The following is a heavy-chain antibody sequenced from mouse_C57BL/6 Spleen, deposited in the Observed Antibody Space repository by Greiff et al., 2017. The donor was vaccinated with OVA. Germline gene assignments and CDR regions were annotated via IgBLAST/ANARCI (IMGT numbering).Heavy chain of an antibody. J-gene: IGHJ2*01. D-gene: IGHD1-1*01. Sequence: QVQLQQSGAELVRPGTSVKLSCKASGYTFTSDWMYRVKQRPGQGLEWIGVIDPSDSYTNYNQKFKGKATMTVDTSSSTAYMQLSSLTSEDSAVYYCTRDGVITTVVKNFDYWGQGTTLTVSS. CDR2: IDPSDSYT. CDR1: GYTFTSDW. CDR3: TRDGVITTVVKNFDY. V-gene: IGHV1-59*01.